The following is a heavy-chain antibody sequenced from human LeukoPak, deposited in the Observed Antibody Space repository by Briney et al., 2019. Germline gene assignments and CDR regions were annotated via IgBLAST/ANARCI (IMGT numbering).Heavy chain of an antibody. CDR2: IYYSGST. Sequence: SETLSLTCAVYGGSFSGFYWGWIRQPPGKGLDWIGSIYYSGSTYYNPSLKSRVTMSVDTSKNQFSLKLSSVTAADTAVYYCARGLGISVDWFDPWGQGTLVTVSS. CDR3: ARGLGISVDWFDP. J-gene: IGHJ5*02. D-gene: IGHD1-20*01. CDR1: GGSFSGFY. V-gene: IGHV4-34*01.